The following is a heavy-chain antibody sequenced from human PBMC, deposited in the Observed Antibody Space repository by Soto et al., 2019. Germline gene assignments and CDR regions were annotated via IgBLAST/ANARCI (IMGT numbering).Heavy chain of an antibody. J-gene: IGHJ5*02. D-gene: IGHD3-10*01. CDR2: ISYDGSNK. CDR3: ARDEGGYYGSGTLVRPNSFDP. V-gene: IGHV3-30-3*01. CDR1: GFTFSSYA. Sequence: QVQLVESGGGVVQPGRSLRLSCAASGFTFSSYAMHWVRQAPGKGLEWVAVISYDGSNKYYADSVKGRFTISRDNSKNTLYLQMNSLRAEDTAVYYCARDEGGYYGSGTLVRPNSFDPWGQGTLVTVSS.